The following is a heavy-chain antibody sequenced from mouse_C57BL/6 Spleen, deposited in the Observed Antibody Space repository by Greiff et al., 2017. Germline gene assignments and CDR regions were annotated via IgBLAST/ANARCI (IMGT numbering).Heavy chain of an antibody. V-gene: IGHV1-59*01. CDR2: IDPSDSYT. CDR1: GYTFTSYW. D-gene: IGHD2-2*01. Sequence: QVQLQQPGAELVRPGTSVKLSCKASGYTFTSYWMHWVKQRPGQGLEWIGVIDPSDSYTNYNQKFKGKATLTVDTSSSTAYMQLSSLTSEDSAVYYCARAGGYDVCFDYWGQGTTLTVSS. J-gene: IGHJ2*01. CDR3: ARAGGYDVCFDY.